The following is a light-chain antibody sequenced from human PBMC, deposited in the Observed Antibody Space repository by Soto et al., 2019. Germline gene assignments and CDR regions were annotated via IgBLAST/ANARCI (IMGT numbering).Light chain of an antibody. CDR1: QSVSSNY. V-gene: IGKV3-20*01. CDR2: GAS. CDR3: QQYGSSPPT. Sequence: EIVLTQSPGTLSLSPGERATLSCRASQSVSSNYLAWYQRKPGQAPRLLIYGASNRATGIPNRFSGSGSGTDLTLTITRLEPEDFVVYYCQQYGSSPPTFGQGTKVEL. J-gene: IGKJ1*01.